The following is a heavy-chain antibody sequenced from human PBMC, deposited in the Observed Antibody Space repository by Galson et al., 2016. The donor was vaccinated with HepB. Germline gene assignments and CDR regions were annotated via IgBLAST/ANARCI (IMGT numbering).Heavy chain of an antibody. V-gene: IGHV3-74*01. CDR1: GFTLSNYW. CDR2: IKSDGSST. Sequence: SMRLSCAASGFTLSNYWMDWVRQAPGKGLVWVSRIKSDGSSTSYAASVKGRFTISRDNAKNMLYLQMNSLRAEDTAVYYCAAYLGVGGQGTTVTVSS. D-gene: IGHD2-21*01. J-gene: IGHJ6*02. CDR3: AAYLGV.